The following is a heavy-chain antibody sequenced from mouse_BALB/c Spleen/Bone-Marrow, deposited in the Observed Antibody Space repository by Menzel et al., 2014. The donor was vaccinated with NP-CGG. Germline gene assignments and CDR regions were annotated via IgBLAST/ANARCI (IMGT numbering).Heavy chain of an antibody. V-gene: IGHV1S81*02. CDR2: INPSNGGT. D-gene: IGHD1-1*01. CDR3: TRSNYGYWYFDV. J-gene: IGHJ1*01. CDR1: GYTFSSYY. Sequence: VQLQQSGAELVKPGASVKLSCKASGYTFSSYYMYWVKQRPGQGLEWIGEINPSNGGTKFNEKFKSKATLTVDKSSSTAYTQHSSLTSEDSAAYYCTRSNYGYWYFDVWGAGTTVTVSS.